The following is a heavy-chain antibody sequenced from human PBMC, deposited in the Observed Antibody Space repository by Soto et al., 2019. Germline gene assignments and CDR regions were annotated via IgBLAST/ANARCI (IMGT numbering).Heavy chain of an antibody. Sequence: ASVKVSCKASGFSFTGYYIHWLRQAPGQGLEWMGWINAHSGGTEYAQKFQGRVTLTRDTSIATAYLTLTSLTSDDTALYYCSKDLARQLAYWLDPWGQGTQVTVSS. J-gene: IGHJ5*02. CDR1: GFSFTGYY. CDR3: SKDLARQLAYWLDP. D-gene: IGHD6-6*01. CDR2: INAHSGGT. V-gene: IGHV1-2*02.